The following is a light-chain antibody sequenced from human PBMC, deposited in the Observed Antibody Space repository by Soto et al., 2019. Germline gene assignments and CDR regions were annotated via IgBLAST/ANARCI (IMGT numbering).Light chain of an antibody. CDR2: DVS. V-gene: IGKV1-5*01. CDR3: QQYNTYSKT. CDR1: QSISSW. Sequence: DIQMTQSPSTLSASVGDRVTITCWASQSISSWLAWYQQKPGKAPKLLIYDVSSLESGVPSRFSGSGSGTEFTLTISSLQPDDSATYYCQQYNTYSKTFGQGTKVDIK. J-gene: IGKJ1*01.